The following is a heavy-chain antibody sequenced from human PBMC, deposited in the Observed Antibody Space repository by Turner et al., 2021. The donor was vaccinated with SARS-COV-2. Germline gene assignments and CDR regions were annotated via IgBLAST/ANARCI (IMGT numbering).Heavy chain of an antibody. CDR3: VDGYSYGSMDV. Sequence: EVQLLESGGGLVQPGGSLRLSCSASGFTFSSYAMHWVRQAPGKGLEYVSAISSNGYSTYYADSVKGRFTISRDKSKNTLYLQMSRLRAEDTAVYYWVDGYSYGSMDVWGQGTTVTVS. V-gene: IGHV3-64D*06. CDR2: ISSNGYST. D-gene: IGHD5-18*01. CDR1: GFTFSSYA. J-gene: IGHJ6*02.